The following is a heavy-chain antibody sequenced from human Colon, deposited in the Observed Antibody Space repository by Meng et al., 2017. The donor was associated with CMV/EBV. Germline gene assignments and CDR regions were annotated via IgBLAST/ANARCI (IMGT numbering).Heavy chain of an antibody. Sequence: QVQLQESGPGLVKPSQNLSLPCPFSGDSINSSHYFWSWIRQPPGKGLDWIGYIHDSGSTYYNPSLKSRVFISLGTSKNQFSLRLNSVTAADTAVYYCARAYSYDGSSFDYWGQGTLVTVSS. CDR1: GDSINSSHYF. D-gene: IGHD3-22*01. CDR2: IHDSGST. J-gene: IGHJ4*02. CDR3: ARAYSYDGSSFDY. V-gene: IGHV4-30-4*01.